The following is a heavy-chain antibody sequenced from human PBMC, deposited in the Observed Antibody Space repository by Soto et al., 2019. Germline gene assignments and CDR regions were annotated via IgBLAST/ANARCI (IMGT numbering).Heavy chain of an antibody. CDR2: ASGSGTGT. CDR1: GFTFSEYA. J-gene: IGHJ4*02. Sequence: EVQLLESGGGSVHPGESLRLSCAASGFTFSEYAMAWVRQAPGKGLEWVSSASGSGTGTDYADSVKGRFTISRDNAKKTLYLHTNNVRAGDTATYFCAKGRAGVAAAPHYWGQGTLVTVSA. D-gene: IGHD2-8*01. CDR3: AKGRAGVAAAPHY. V-gene: IGHV3-23*01.